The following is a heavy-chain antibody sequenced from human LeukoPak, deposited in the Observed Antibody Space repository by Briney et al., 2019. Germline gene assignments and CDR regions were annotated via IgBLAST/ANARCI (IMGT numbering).Heavy chain of an antibody. J-gene: IGHJ4*02. Sequence: GGSLRLSCAASGFTFSSYWMSWVRQAPGKGLEWVANIKQGGSEKYYVDSVKGRFTISRDNAKNSLYLQINSLRAEDTAVYYCARAGYYDFWSGYQSGYWGQGTLVTVSS. CDR2: IKQGGSEK. CDR1: GFTFSSYW. CDR3: ARAGYYDFWSGYQSGY. D-gene: IGHD3-3*01. V-gene: IGHV3-7*01.